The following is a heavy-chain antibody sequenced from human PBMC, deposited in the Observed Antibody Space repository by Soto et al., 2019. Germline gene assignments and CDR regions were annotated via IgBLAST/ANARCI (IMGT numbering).Heavy chain of an antibody. CDR2: IYYSGST. V-gene: IGHV4-31*03. D-gene: IGHD5-18*01. Sequence: QVQLQESGPGLVKPSQTLSLTCTVSGGSISSGGYYWIWIRQHPGKGLEWIGYIYYSGSTYYNPSLKSRVTISVDTSKNQFSLKLSSVTAADTAVYYCARAPGGYSYGYEFDYWGQGTLVTVSS. CDR3: ARAPGGYSYGYEFDY. CDR1: GGSISSGGYY. J-gene: IGHJ4*02.